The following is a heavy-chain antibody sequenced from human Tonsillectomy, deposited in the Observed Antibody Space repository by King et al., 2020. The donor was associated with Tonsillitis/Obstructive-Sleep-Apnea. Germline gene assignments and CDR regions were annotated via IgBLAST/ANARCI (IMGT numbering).Heavy chain of an antibody. V-gene: IGHV3-7*03. J-gene: IGHJ2*01. Sequence: VQLVESGGGLVQPGGSLKISCAASGITSSTYWMTWVRQAPGKGLEWVANINQDGREKYYVDSVKGRFTISRDNAKNSLYLQMNSLRAEEPAVYYCARPHHPSWYFDLWGRGTLVTVSS. CDR2: INQDGREK. CDR3: ARPHHPSWYFDL. CDR1: GITSSTYW.